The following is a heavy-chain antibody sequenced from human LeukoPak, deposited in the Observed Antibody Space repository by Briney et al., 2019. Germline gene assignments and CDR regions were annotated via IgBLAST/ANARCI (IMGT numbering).Heavy chain of an antibody. CDR1: GGSFSGYY. Sequence: SETLSLTCAVYGGSFSGYYWSWIRQPPGKGLEWIGEINHSGSTSYNPSLKSRVTISVDTSKNQFSLKLSSVTAADTAVYYCRIVGATNDIWGQGTLVTVSS. CDR2: INHSGST. V-gene: IGHV4-34*01. CDR3: RIVGATNDI. J-gene: IGHJ4*02. D-gene: IGHD1-26*01.